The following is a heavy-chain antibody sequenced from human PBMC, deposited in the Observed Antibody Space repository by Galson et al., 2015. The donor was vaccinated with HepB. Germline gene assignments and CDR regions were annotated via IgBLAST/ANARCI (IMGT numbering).Heavy chain of an antibody. Sequence: QSGAEVKKPGESLKISCETSGYKFSTYWVGWLRQMPGKGLEWVGIIYPGDSDTRYSPSFQGQVTISVDKSISTAYLQWSSLKASDTAMYYCARHGIFGGYCRRASYHYPDYWGQGTLVTVSS. V-gene: IGHV5-51*01. J-gene: IGHJ4*02. CDR2: IYPGDSDT. CDR3: ARHGIFGGYCRRASYHYPDY. D-gene: IGHD2-15*01. CDR1: GYKFSTYW.